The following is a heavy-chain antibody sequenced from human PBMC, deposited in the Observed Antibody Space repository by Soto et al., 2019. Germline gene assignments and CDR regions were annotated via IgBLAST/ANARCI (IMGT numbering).Heavy chain of an antibody. CDR1: GYIFTTCW. CDR2: INPTDSDT. J-gene: IGHJ4*02. CDR3: ARQWNFDY. V-gene: IGHV5-51*01. D-gene: IGHD5-12*01. Sequence: EVQLVQSGAEVKTPGESLKISCKASGYIFTTCWIAWVRQMPGKGLEWIGIINPTDSDTRYSPSFQGQVTISADKSISNTYLQWSSLKASDTAIYYCARQWNFDYWGQGTLVTVSS.